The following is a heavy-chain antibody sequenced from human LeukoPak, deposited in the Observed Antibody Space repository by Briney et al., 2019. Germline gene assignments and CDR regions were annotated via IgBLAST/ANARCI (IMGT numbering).Heavy chain of an antibody. D-gene: IGHD1-26*01. CDR1: GGSISSYY. J-gene: IGHJ4*02. V-gene: IGHV4-4*07. CDR2: IYTSGST. Sequence: SETLSLTCTVSGGSISSYYWSWIRQPAGKGLEWIGRIYTSGSTNYNPSLKSRVTISVDTSKNQFSLKLSSVTAADTAVYYCAGLYSGSYDNTEYYFDYWGQGTLVTVSS. CDR3: AGLYSGSYDNTEYYFDY.